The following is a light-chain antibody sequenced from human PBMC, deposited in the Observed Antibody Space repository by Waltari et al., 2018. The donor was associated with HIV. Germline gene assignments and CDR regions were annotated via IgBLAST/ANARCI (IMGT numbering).Light chain of an antibody. J-gene: IGKJ4*01. Sequence: VLTQSPGTLSLSPGERATLSCRASQSVSSNYLAWYQQKPGQAPRLLIYGASTRAIGIPVRFSGSGSGTEFTLTISSLQSEDFAVYYCQQYNKWPPVTFGGGTKVEIK. CDR1: QSVSSN. V-gene: IGKV3-15*01. CDR2: GAS. CDR3: QQYNKWPPVT.